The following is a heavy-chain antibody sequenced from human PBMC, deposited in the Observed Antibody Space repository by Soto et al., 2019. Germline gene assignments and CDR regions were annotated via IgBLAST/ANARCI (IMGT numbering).Heavy chain of an antibody. CDR2: IKTKTDGGTT. J-gene: IGHJ6*02. CDR1: GFTFSNTW. CDR3: ATVMDRRGYGMDV. V-gene: IGHV3-15*07. D-gene: IGHD2-2*03. Sequence: EMQLVESGGGLVQPGGSLRLSCAASGFTFSNTWMNWVRQAPGKGLEWVGRIKTKTDGGTTDDAAPVKGRFTISRDDSKNTLYLQMNSLKTEDTAVYDCATVMDRRGYGMDVWGQGTTVTVSS.